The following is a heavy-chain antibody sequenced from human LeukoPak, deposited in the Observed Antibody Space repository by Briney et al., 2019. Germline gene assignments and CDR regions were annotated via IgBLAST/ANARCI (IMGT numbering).Heavy chain of an antibody. CDR2: IYYSGST. CDR1: GGSISIATFY. Sequence: PSETLSLTCTVSGGSISIATFYWGWIRQPPGKGLEWLGSIYYSGSTYYNPSLKSRVTMSVGTSNNQFSLKLTSVTAADTAVYYCARLHFGDLDYWGQGTLVTVSS. V-gene: IGHV4-39*01. J-gene: IGHJ4*02. CDR3: ARLHFGDLDY. D-gene: IGHD4-17*01.